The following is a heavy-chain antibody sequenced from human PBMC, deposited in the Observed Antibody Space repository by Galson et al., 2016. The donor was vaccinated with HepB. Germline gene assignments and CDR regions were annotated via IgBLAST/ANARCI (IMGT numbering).Heavy chain of an antibody. CDR1: GFTFSTYD. Sequence: SLRLSCAASGFTFSTYDMHWVRQAPGKGLEWVGATSFDGTSSSYVDSVKGRFTISRDNSKNTLYLQMNSLRAEDTAVYYCAKIGERYFYDFWTGAGIDYWGRGTMVTVSS. D-gene: IGHD3-3*01. V-gene: IGHV3-30*18. J-gene: IGHJ4*02. CDR3: AKIGERYFYDFWTGAGIDY. CDR2: TSFDGTSS.